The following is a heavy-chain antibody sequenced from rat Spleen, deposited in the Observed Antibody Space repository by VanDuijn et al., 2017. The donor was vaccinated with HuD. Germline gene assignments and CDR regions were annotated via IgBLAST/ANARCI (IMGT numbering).Heavy chain of an antibody. V-gene: IGHV5-22*01. J-gene: IGHJ2*01. CDR1: GFTFNNYV. CDR3: ARRHYGYTDYFDY. Sequence: EVQLVESGGGLVQPGRSMKLSCAASGFTFNNYVMAWVRQSPTKGLEWVASISYEGSSTYYGDSVKGRFTISRDNAKSTLSLQMDSLRSEDTATYYCARRHYGYTDYFDYWGQGVMVTVSS. CDR2: ISYEGSST. D-gene: IGHD1-9*01.